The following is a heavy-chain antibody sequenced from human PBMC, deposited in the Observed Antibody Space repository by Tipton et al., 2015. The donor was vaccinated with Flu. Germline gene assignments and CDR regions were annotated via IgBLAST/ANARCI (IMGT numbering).Heavy chain of an antibody. D-gene: IGHD1-14*01. Sequence: SLRLSCAASGFNFRSYSMNWVRQAPGKGLEWVAVISYDGSNKYYGDSVKGRFTISRDNSKNTLSLQMNSLRAEDTAMYFCAREVYPYYFDYWGQGTLVTVSS. J-gene: IGHJ4*02. V-gene: IGHV3-30*01. CDR3: AREVYPYYFDY. CDR2: ISYDGSNK. CDR1: GFNFRSYS.